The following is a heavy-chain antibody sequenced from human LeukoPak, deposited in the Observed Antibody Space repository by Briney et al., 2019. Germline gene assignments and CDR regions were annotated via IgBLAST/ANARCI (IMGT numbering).Heavy chain of an antibody. CDR2: ISISGSST. CDR1: GFIFSDYY. D-gene: IGHD4-17*01. V-gene: IGHV3-11*04. Sequence: GGSLRLSCAASGFIFSDYYVTRIRQAPGKGLECVSYISISGSSTHYTDSVKGRFNISRDNAKNSLYLQMNSLRAVDTAVYYCARDPKATVTTFNDYWGQGTLVTVSS. J-gene: IGHJ4*02. CDR3: ARDPKATVTTFNDY.